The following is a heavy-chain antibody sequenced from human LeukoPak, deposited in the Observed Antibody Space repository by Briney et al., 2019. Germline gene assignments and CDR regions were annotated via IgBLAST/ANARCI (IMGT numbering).Heavy chain of an antibody. D-gene: IGHD1-1*01. CDR2: IIGSGGST. CDR1: GLTFSNYA. CDR3: AKDPVWNPSYYSYYMDA. V-gene: IGHV3-23*01. Sequence: AGGSLRLSCAASGLTFSNYAMSWVRQAPGKGLEWVSTIIGSGGSTYYADSVSGRFTISRDNTKNTLFLQMNSLRAEDTAVYYCAKDPVWNPSYYSYYMDAWGKGTTVTVSS. J-gene: IGHJ6*03.